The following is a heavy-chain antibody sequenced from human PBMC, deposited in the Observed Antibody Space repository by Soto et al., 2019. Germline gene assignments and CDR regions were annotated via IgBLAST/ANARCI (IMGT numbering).Heavy chain of an antibody. Sequence: SETLSLTCAVYGGSFSGYYWSWIRQPPGKGLEWIGEINHSGSTNYNPSLKSRDTISVDTSKNQFSLKLSSVTAADTAVYYCASFLPREPDYYYYYMDVWGKGTTVTVSS. V-gene: IGHV4-34*01. CDR2: INHSGST. J-gene: IGHJ6*03. D-gene: IGHD1-1*01. CDR1: GGSFSGYY. CDR3: ASFLPREPDYYYYYMDV.